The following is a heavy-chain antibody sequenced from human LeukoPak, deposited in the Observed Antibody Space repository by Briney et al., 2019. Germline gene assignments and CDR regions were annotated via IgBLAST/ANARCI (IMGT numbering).Heavy chain of an antibody. Sequence: PGGSLRLSCAASGFTFSSYGMHWVRQAPGKGLEWVAFIRYDGSNKYYADSVKGRFTISRDNSKNTLYLQMNSLRAEDTAVYYCAKNAVWAHYYYYYMDVWGKGTTVTISS. D-gene: IGHD1-26*01. CDR2: IRYDGSNK. CDR1: GFTFSSYG. CDR3: AKNAVWAHYYYYYMDV. J-gene: IGHJ6*03. V-gene: IGHV3-30*02.